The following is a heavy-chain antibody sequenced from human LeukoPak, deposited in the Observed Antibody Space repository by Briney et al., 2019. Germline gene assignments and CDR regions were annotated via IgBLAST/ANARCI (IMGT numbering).Heavy chain of an antibody. V-gene: IGHV4-39*01. Sequence: PSETLSLTCTVSGDSTSNSAYYWGWIRQPPGKGLDWIGSIHYSGRTYYNPSLNSRVTISVDTSKNQFSLKLTSVTATDTAVYFCARHPSYYYGSGSPDYWGRGTLVTVSS. CDR3: ARHPSYYYGSGSPDY. J-gene: IGHJ4*02. CDR2: IHYSGRT. CDR1: GDSTSNSAYY. D-gene: IGHD3-10*01.